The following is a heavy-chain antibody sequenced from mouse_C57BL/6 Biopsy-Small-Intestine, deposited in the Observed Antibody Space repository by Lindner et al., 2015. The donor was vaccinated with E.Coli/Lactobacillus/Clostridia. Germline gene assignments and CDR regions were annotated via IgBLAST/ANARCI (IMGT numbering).Heavy chain of an antibody. V-gene: IGHV14-1*01. Sequence: VQLQESGTELVRPGATVKLSCTASGLNIKDYYIHWIKQRPEQGLEWIGRIDPEDGDTDSAPEFQGKATMTADTSSNTAYLQLRSLTFEDTAVYFCTTYYNSRTYFDVWGAGTTVTVSS. CDR1: GLNIKDYY. CDR3: TTYYNSRTYFDV. CDR2: IDPEDGDT. J-gene: IGHJ1*01. D-gene: IGHD2-4*01.